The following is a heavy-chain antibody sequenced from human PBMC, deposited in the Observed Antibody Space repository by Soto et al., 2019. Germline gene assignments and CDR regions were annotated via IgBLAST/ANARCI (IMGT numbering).Heavy chain of an antibody. CDR3: ARDQSSGWFHYYFDY. Sequence: GESLKISCKGSGYSFAGYWITWVRQKPGKASSGWDGLIQVTLRPTTARPSEATSPSQLPSPSLLYLQMNSLRDEDTAVYYCARDQSSGWFHYYFDYWGQGTLVTVSS. V-gene: IGHV5-10-1*01. D-gene: IGHD6-19*01. CDR1: GYSFAGYW. J-gene: IGHJ4*02. CDR2: LIQVTLRP.